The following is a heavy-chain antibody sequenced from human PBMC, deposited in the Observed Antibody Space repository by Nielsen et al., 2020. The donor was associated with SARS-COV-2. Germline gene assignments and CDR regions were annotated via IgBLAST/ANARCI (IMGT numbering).Heavy chain of an antibody. CDR1: GFTFSDYY. CDR3: ARGDGYKFDAFDI. V-gene: IGHV3-11*01. D-gene: IGHD5-24*01. CDR2: ISSSGSTI. Sequence: GESLKISCAASGFTFSDYYMSWIRQAPGKGLEWVSYISSSGSTIYYADSVKGQFTISRDNAKNLLYLQMNSLKAEDTAVYYCARGDGYKFDAFDIWGQGTMVTVSS. J-gene: IGHJ3*02.